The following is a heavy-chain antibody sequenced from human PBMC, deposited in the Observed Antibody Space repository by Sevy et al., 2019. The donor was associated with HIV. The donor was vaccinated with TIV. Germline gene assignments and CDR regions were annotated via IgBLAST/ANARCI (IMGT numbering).Heavy chain of an antibody. J-gene: IGHJ4*01. V-gene: IGHV3-53*01. Sequence: GGSLRLSCAVSGLTVSSNYMSWVRQAPGKGLEWVSPIYSGGATYYADSVNGRFTISGDDSKNKLYLQMDSLRAEDTALYYCARGGLDSNWFRSFDYWGRGTLVTVSS. CDR1: GLTVSSNY. CDR3: ARGGLDSNWFRSFDY. D-gene: IGHD6-13*01. CDR2: IYSGGAT.